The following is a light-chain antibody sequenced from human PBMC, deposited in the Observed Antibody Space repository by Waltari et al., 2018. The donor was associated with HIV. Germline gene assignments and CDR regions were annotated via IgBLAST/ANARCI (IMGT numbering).Light chain of an antibody. CDR1: QGIGSW. CDR2: AAS. J-gene: IGKJ4*01. V-gene: IGKV1-12*01. Sequence: DIRMTQSPSSVSASVGDRLTITCRASQGIGSWLAWYQHKPGKAPNLLIYAASSLQSGVPARFSGGGSGTEFSLTISSLQLEDVAIYYCQQGDSFPPTFGGGTKVEI. CDR3: QQGDSFPPT.